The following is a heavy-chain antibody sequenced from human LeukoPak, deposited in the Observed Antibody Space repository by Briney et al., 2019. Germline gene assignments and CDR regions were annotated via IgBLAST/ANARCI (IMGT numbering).Heavy chain of an antibody. D-gene: IGHD4-11*01. CDR1: GGSISSSSYY. Sequence: SETLSLTCTVSGGSISSSSYYWGWIRQPPGKGLEWIGSIYYSGSTYYNPSLKSRVTISVDTSKNQFSLKLSSVTAADTAVYYCASLDYSNYEGPPYYYYYYMDVWGKGTTVTVSS. V-gene: IGHV4-39*01. J-gene: IGHJ6*03. CDR2: IYYSGST. CDR3: ASLDYSNYEGPPYYYYYYMDV.